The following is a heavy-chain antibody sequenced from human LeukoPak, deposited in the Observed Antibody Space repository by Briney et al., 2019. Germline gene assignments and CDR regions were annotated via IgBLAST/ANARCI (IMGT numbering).Heavy chain of an antibody. J-gene: IGHJ6*03. D-gene: IGHD3-22*01. CDR3: ARGIVVTLYYYYYMDV. V-gene: IGHV3-21*01. CDR2: ISSSSSYI. Sequence: PGGSLRLSCAASGFTFSSFEMSWVRQAPGKGLEWVSSISSSSSYIYYADSVKGRFTISRDNAKNSLYLQMNSLRAEDTAVYYCARGIVVTLYYYYYMDVWGKGTTVTISS. CDR1: GFTFSSFE.